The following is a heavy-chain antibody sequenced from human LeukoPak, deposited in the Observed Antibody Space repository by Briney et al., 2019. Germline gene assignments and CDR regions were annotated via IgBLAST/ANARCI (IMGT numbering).Heavy chain of an antibody. Sequence: GASVRVSCKASGYTFTSYYMHWVRQAPGQGLEWMGWINPNSDGTNYAQKFQGRVTMTRDTSISTAYMELSRLRSDDTAVYYCARTYDILTGYSYFDYWGQGTLVTVSS. J-gene: IGHJ4*02. CDR1: GYTFTSYY. D-gene: IGHD3-9*01. V-gene: IGHV1-2*02. CDR3: ARTYDILTGYSYFDY. CDR2: INPNSDGT.